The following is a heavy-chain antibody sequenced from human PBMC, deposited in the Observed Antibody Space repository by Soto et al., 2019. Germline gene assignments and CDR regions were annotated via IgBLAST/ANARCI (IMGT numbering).Heavy chain of an antibody. D-gene: IGHD3-3*01. Sequence: GGSLRLSCAASGFTFSSYAMSWVRQAPGKGLEWVSAISGSVGSTYYADSVKGRFTISRDNSKNTLYLQMNSLRAEDTAVYYCAKAGDFWSGYDYWGQGTLVTVSS. CDR3: AKAGDFWSGYDY. J-gene: IGHJ4*02. V-gene: IGHV3-23*01. CDR1: GFTFSSYA. CDR2: ISGSVGST.